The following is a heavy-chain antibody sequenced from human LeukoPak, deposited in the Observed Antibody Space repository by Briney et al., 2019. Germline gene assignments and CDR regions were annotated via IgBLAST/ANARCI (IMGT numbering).Heavy chain of an antibody. CDR1: GLTFSSYS. CDR3: AREIYDYVWGSYRYFDY. V-gene: IGHV3-21*01. Sequence: PGGSLRLSCAVSGLTFSSYSMNWVRQAPGKGLEWVASVSPSSSYIYYADSVKGRFTISRDNAKNSLYLQMNGIRAEDTAVYYCAREIYDYVWGSYRYFDYWGQGTLVTVSS. CDR2: VSPSSSYI. D-gene: IGHD3-16*02. J-gene: IGHJ4*02.